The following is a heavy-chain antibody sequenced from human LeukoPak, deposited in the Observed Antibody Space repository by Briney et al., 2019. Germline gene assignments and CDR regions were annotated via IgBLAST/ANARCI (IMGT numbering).Heavy chain of an antibody. V-gene: IGHV4-30-2*01. CDR2: IYHSGST. Sequence: SQTLSLTCAVSGGSISSGGYSWSWIRQPPGKGLEWIGYIYHSGSTYYNPSLKSRVTISVDRSKNQFSLKLSSVTAADTAVYYCARGNGYSSSSGYYYYYYMDVWGKGTTVTVSS. CDR3: ARGNGYSSSSGYYYYYYMDV. CDR1: GGSISSGGYS. J-gene: IGHJ6*03. D-gene: IGHD6-6*01.